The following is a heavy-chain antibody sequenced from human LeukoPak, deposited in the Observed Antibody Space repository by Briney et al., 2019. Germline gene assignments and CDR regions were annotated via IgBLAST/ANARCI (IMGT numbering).Heavy chain of an antibody. D-gene: IGHD6-13*01. CDR1: GYSISSGYY. J-gene: IGHJ5*02. CDR3: ARAFGYGSSPPRFDP. Sequence: KPSETLSLTCAVSGYSISSGYYWGWIRQPPGKGLEWIGSIYHSGSTYYNPSLKSRVTISIDTSKNEFSLKLSSVTAADTGVYYCARAFGYGSSPPRFDPWGQGTLVTVSS. V-gene: IGHV4-38-2*01. CDR2: IYHSGST.